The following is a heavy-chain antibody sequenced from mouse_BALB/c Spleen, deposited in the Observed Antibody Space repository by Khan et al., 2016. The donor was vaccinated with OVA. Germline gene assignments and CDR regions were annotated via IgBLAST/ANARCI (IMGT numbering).Heavy chain of an antibody. CDR3: ARKDYYDYDPFPY. CDR1: GYSITSEYT. D-gene: IGHD2-4*01. J-gene: IGHJ3*01. Sequence: EVQLQESGPGLVKPSQSLSLTCTVTGYSITSEYTWNWIRQFPGNKLEWMGFISYSGNTRYNPSLKSRISITRDTSKNQFFLQLNSVTSEDTATYYCARKDYYDYDPFPYWGQGTLGTVSA. V-gene: IGHV3-2*02. CDR2: ISYSGNT.